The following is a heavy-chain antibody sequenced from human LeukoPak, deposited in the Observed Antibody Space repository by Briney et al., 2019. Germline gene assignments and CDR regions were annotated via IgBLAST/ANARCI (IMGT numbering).Heavy chain of an antibody. J-gene: IGHJ3*02. CDR1: GGSISSGSYY. CDR2: IYTSGST. V-gene: IGHV4-61*02. CDR3: ARGFRFPYAFDI. Sequence: PSETLSLTCTVSGGSISSGSYYWSWIRQPAGEGLEWIGRIYTSGSTNSNPSLKSRVTIAVDTSKNQSSLKLSSVTAADTAVYYCARGFRFPYAFDIWGQGTRVTVSA. D-gene: IGHD3-16*02.